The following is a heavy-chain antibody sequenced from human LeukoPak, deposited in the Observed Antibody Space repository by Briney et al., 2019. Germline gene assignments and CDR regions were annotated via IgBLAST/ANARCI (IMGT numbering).Heavy chain of an antibody. V-gene: IGHV1-8*02. CDR1: GYTFTSYD. D-gene: IGHD3-9*01. CDR2: MNPNSDNT. Sequence: ASVKVSCKASGYTFTSYDINWVRQATGQGLEWMGWMNPNSDNTGYAQKFQGRVTMTRNPSVSTAYMELSSLRSEDTAVYYCARDPGDILTGRSNGDYWGQGTLVTVSS. CDR3: ARDPGDILTGRSNGDY. J-gene: IGHJ4*02.